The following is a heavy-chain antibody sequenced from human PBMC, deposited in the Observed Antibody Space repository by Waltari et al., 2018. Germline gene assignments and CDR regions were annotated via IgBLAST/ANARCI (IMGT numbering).Heavy chain of an antibody. D-gene: IGHD1-7*01. Sequence: QVELRQWGAGLLRPSEILSLTCGLTGGTFNGYCWTWIRQTPGKGLEWIGEINHSGATNYNPSLENRVTISLDASKRHFYLNLISVTAADTAVYYCARGVRGYWDFYYMDVWDKGATVTVSS. V-gene: IGHV4-34*01. CDR2: INHSGAT. J-gene: IGHJ6*03. CDR1: GGTFNGYC. CDR3: ARGVRGYWDFYYMDV.